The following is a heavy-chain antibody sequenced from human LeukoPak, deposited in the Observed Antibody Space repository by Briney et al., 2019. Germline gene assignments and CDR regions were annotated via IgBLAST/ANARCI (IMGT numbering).Heavy chain of an antibody. V-gene: IGHV4-39*01. J-gene: IGHJ3*02. CDR1: GGSISSSSYY. Sequence: PSETLSLTCTVSGGSISSSSYYWGWIRQPPGKGLEWIGSIYYSGSTYYNPSLKSRVTISVDTSKNQFSLKLSSVTAADTAVYYCARRLQDAFDIWGQGTMVTVSS. CDR2: IYYSGST. CDR3: ARRLQDAFDI.